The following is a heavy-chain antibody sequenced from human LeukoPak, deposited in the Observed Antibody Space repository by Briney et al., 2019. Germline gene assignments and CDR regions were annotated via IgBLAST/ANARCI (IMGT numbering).Heavy chain of an antibody. CDR3: GRDWDWHVQF. J-gene: IGHJ4*02. CDR1: GFTLTNYD. CDR2: MNPINGNT. Sequence: ASVKVSCKASGFTLTNYDINWVRQAPGRGLEWMGWMNPINGNTGYARKFQGRVTMTRDTSISTAYMELRSLTSDDTAVYFCGRDWDWHVQFWGQGTLITVSS. D-gene: IGHD7-27*01. V-gene: IGHV1-8*01.